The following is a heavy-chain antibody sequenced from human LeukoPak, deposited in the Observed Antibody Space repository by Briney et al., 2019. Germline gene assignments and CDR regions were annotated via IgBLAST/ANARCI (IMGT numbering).Heavy chain of an antibody. D-gene: IGHD3-10*01. CDR3: AISRSGSYLDN. V-gene: IGHV3-11*03. CDR2: ISSNGGYT. J-gene: IGHJ4*02. Sequence: GGSLTLSCAASGFTFSDYYMSWIRQAPGKGLEWVSYISSNGGYTIYADSVKGRFTISRDNAKNSLYLQMNSLRAEDTAVYYCAISRSGSYLDNWGRGTLVTVSS. CDR1: GFTFSDYY.